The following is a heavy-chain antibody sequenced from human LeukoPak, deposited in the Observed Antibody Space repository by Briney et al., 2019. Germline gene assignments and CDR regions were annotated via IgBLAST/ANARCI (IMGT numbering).Heavy chain of an antibody. CDR2: IYYSGST. J-gene: IGHJ4*02. V-gene: IGHV4-59*08. CDR3: ARFSGSSGRYYFDY. CDR1: GGSISSYY. Sequence: SETLSLTCTVSGGSISSYYWSWIRQPPGKGLEWVGYIYYSGSTNYNPSLKSRVTISVDTSKNQFSLKLSSVTAADTAVYYCARFSGSSGRYYFDYWGQGTLVTVSS. D-gene: IGHD6-25*01.